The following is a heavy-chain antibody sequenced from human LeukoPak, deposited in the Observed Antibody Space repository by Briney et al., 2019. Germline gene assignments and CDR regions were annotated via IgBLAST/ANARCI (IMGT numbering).Heavy chain of an antibody. V-gene: IGHV3-23*01. J-gene: IGHJ4*02. CDR2: ISGSGSGGST. CDR1: GVTFSSYA. CDR3: AKSPPPPLRY. Sequence: GGSLRLSCAASGVTFSSYAMSWVRQAPGKGLEGVSAISGSGSGGSTYYADSVKGRFTISRDNAKNTLYLQMNSLRAEDTAVYYCAKSPPPPLRYWGQGTLVTVSS.